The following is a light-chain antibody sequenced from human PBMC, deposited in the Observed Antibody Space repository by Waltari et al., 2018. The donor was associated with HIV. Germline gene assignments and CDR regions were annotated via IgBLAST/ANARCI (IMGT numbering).Light chain of an antibody. CDR3: QRRDNWPLT. V-gene: IGKV3-11*01. CDR2: DAS. CDR1: QSVSSY. Sequence: VLTQSPATLSLSPGEGATISCRASQSVSSYLAWYQQKPGQAPRLLIYDASNRAAGIPARFSGSGSGTDFILTISSLEPEDFALYYCQRRDNWPLTFGGGTKVEIK. J-gene: IGKJ4*01.